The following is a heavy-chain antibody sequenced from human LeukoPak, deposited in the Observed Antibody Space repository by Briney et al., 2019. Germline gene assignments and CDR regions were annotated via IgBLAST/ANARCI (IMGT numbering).Heavy chain of an antibody. V-gene: IGHV3-30*03. D-gene: IGHD4-17*01. CDR2: ISNDGSNK. Sequence: GGSLRLSCAASGFTFSSYSMTWVRKAPGKGLEGVAVISNDGSNKYYADSVKGRFTISRDNSKNTLYLQMNSLRAEDTAVYYCARDCSTVTTFFEFWGPGTLVTVSS. CDR1: GFTFSSYS. CDR3: ARDCSTVTTFFEF. J-gene: IGHJ4*02.